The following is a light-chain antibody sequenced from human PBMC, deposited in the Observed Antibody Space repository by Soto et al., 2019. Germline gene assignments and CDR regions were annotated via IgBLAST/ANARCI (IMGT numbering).Light chain of an antibody. Sequence: QPVLTQSPSASASLGASVKLTCTLSRGHSSYAIAWHQQQPEKGPRYLMKLNSDGSHSKGDGIPDRFSGSSSGAERYLTISSLQSEDEADYYCQTWGTGTWVFGGGTKLTVL. CDR1: RGHSSYA. V-gene: IGLV4-69*01. J-gene: IGLJ3*02. CDR2: LNSDGSH. CDR3: QTWGTGTWV.